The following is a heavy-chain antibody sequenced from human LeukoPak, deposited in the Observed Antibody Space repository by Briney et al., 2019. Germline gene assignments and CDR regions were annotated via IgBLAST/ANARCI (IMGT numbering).Heavy chain of an antibody. CDR3: AREGNYDILTGLDAFDI. CDR2: IYHSGST. V-gene: IGHV4-30-2*01. CDR1: GDSISSRDYS. D-gene: IGHD3-9*01. J-gene: IGHJ3*02. Sequence: SQTLSLTCAVSGDSISSRDYSWSWIRQPPGKGLEWIGYIYHSGSTNYNPSLKSRVTISVDTSKNQFSLKLSSVTAADTAVYYCAREGNYDILTGLDAFDIWGQGTMVTVSS.